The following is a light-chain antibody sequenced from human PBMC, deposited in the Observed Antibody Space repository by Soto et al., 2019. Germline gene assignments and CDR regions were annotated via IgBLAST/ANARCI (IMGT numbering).Light chain of an antibody. V-gene: IGKV3-15*01. CDR2: YAS. CDR1: LTVSTN. J-gene: IGKJ3*01. CDR3: QQYNIWPPGAT. Sequence: DIVMTQSPATLSVSPGERATLSCRASLTVSTNLAWYQQKPGQAPRLLIYYASTRATGIPARFSGSGSVKEFTLSISILQPEDSAVYYCQQYNIWPPGATFGPGTKVEIK.